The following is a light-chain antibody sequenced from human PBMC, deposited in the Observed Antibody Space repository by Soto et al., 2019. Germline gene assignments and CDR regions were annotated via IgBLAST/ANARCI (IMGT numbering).Light chain of an antibody. V-gene: IGKV3-20*01. CDR2: GAS. CDR3: QHYGGSFT. CDR1: ESVSSVY. J-gene: IGKJ5*01. Sequence: EIVLTQSPGTLSLSPGERATLSCRASESVSSVYLAWYQHKPGQAPRLLIFGASSRATPIPDRFSGSGSGTDFTLTISRLEPEDFAVYYCQHYGGSFTFGQGTRLEIK.